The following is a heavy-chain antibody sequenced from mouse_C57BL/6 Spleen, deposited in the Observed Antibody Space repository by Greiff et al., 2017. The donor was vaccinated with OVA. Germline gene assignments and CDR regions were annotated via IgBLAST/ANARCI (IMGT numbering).Heavy chain of an antibody. Sequence: EVKLVESGGGLVKPGGSLKLSCAASGFTFSDYGMHWVRQAPEKGLEWVAYISSGSSTIYYADTVKGRFTISRDNAKNTLFLQMTSLRSEDTARYYCARGHYGSSYWYFDVWGTGTTVTVSS. J-gene: IGHJ1*03. CDR3: ARGHYGSSYWYFDV. CDR2: ISSGSSTI. CDR1: GFTFSDYG. V-gene: IGHV5-17*01. D-gene: IGHD1-1*01.